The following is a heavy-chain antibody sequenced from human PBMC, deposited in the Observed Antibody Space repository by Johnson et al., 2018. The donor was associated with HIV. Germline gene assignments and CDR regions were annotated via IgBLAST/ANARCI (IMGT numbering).Heavy chain of an antibody. CDR1: GFTFSSYA. CDR2: INWNGGST. V-gene: IGHV3-20*04. D-gene: IGHD3-16*01. Sequence: VQLVESGGGVVQPGRSLRLSCAASGFTFSSYAMHWVRQAPGKGLEWVSGINWNGGSTGYADSVKGRFTISRDDAKNSLYLQMNSLRAEDTALYYCARGGAHDAFDIWGQGTMVTVSS. J-gene: IGHJ3*02. CDR3: ARGGAHDAFDI.